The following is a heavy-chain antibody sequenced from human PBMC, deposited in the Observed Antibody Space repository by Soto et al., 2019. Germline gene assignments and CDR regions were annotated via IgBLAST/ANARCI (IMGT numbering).Heavy chain of an antibody. CDR2: IYWNDEK. V-gene: IGHV2-5*01. CDR1: GFSLTTYAMG. Sequence: QITLKESGPTLVKPTQTLTLTCTFSGFSLTTYAMGVGWIRQPPGKALEWLALIYWNDEKRYRPSLNSRLTIAKDTSKNQVVLTMTNMDPEDTATYYCAQCLGGGNSCYFDHWGHGTLVSVSS. J-gene: IGHJ4*01. CDR3: AQCLGGGNSCYFDH. D-gene: IGHD2-21*02.